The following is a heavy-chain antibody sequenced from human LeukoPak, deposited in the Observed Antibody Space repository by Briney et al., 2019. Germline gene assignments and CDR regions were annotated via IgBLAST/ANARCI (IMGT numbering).Heavy chain of an antibody. CDR1: GGSTSSYY. Sequence: TSETLSLTCAVSGGSTSSYYWSWIRQPPGKGLEWIGYIYYSGSTNYNPSLKSRVTISVDTSKNQFSLKLSSVTAADTAVYYCARQLDSSGYYPYDAFDIWGQGTMVTVSS. D-gene: IGHD3-22*01. J-gene: IGHJ3*02. V-gene: IGHV4-59*08. CDR2: IYYSGST. CDR3: ARQLDSSGYYPYDAFDI.